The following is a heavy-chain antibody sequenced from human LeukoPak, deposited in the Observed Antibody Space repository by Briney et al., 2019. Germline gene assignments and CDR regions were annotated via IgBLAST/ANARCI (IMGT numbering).Heavy chain of an antibody. CDR2: IYYSGST. V-gene: IGHV4-59*06. Sequence: SETLSLTCTVSGGSISSYYWSWIRQHPGKGLEWIGYIYYSGSTYYNPSLKSRVTISVDTSKNQFSLKLSSVTAADTAVYYCARDYDSSGYYYGSFDYWGQGTLVTVSS. D-gene: IGHD3-22*01. CDR3: ARDYDSSGYYYGSFDY. CDR1: GGSISSYY. J-gene: IGHJ4*02.